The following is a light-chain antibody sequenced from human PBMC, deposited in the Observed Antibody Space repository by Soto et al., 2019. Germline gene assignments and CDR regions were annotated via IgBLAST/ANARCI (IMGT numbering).Light chain of an antibody. J-gene: IGKJ1*01. Sequence: DIQMTQSPSTLSASVGDRVTITCRASQSISSWLAWYQQKPGKAPKLMIYKASTLESGVPSRFSGSGSGTEVSLTISSLQPDDFATYYCQQYDKYAWTFGQGTKVAIK. CDR1: QSISSW. V-gene: IGKV1-5*03. CDR2: KAS. CDR3: QQYDKYAWT.